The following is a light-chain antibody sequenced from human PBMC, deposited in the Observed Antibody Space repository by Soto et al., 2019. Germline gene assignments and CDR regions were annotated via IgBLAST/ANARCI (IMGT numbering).Light chain of an antibody. V-gene: IGKV3-20*01. CDR2: GAS. CDR1: QSVSSTY. Sequence: EMVLTQSPGTLSLSPGERATLSCRARQSVSSTYLAWYQQKPGQAPRLLIYGASSRATGLPDRFSGSGSGTDFTLTISRLEPEDVAVYYCQQYGSSPQTFGQGTKLEIK. CDR3: QQYGSSPQT. J-gene: IGKJ2*01.